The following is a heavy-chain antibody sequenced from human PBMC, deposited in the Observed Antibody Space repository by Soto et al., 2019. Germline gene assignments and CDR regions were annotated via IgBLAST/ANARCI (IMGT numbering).Heavy chain of an antibody. D-gene: IGHD3-10*01. V-gene: IGHV3-48*01. CDR1: GFTFSSYS. CDR3: ARKPYGSASNWFDP. J-gene: IGHJ5*02. Sequence: EVQLVESGGGLVQPGGSLRLSCAASGFTFSSYSMNWVRQAPGKGLEWVSYISSSSSTIYYADSVKGRFTISRDNANNSLYLQMNSLRAEDTAVYYCARKPYGSASNWFDPWGQGTLVTVSS. CDR2: ISSSSSTI.